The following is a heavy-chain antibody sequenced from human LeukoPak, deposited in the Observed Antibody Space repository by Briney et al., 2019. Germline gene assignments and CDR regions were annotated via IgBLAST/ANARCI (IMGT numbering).Heavy chain of an antibody. CDR3: ARGRRACSSTTCYSWFDP. J-gene: IGHJ5*02. Sequence: GGSLRLSCAASGFTFSSYGMHWVRQAPGKGLEWVARIWHDGSNEYHADSVKGRFTISRDNSKNTLYLQMNSLRAEDTAVYFCARGRRACSSTTCYSWFDPWGQGTLVTVSS. CDR1: GFTFSSYG. CDR2: IWHDGSNE. D-gene: IGHD2-2*01. V-gene: IGHV3-33*08.